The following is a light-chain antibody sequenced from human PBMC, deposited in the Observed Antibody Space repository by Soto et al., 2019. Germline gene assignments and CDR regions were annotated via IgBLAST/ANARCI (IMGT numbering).Light chain of an antibody. Sequence: LAQPASVSGSPGQAFTISCTGTSSDVGGYNYVSWYQQHPGKAPKLMIYDVSNRPSGVSNRFSGSKSGNTASLTISGLQAEDEAAYYCSSYTSSSTQVFGTGNKVTV. CDR2: DVS. CDR1: SSDVGGYNY. J-gene: IGLJ1*01. V-gene: IGLV2-14*01. CDR3: SSYTSSSTQV.